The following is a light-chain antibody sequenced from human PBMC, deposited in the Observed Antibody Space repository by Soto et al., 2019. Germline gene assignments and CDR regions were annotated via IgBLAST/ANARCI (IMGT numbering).Light chain of an antibody. CDR2: WAS. J-gene: IGKJ2*01. V-gene: IGKV4-1*01. CDR3: QQYYSTPQRYT. CDR1: QSVLYSSNNKNY. Sequence: DIVMTQSPDSLAVSLGERATINCKSSQSVLYSSNNKNYLAWYQQKPGQPPKLLIYWASTRESGVPDRFSGSGSGTDFTLTISSLQAEDVAVYYCQQYYSTPQRYTFGQGTKLEIK.